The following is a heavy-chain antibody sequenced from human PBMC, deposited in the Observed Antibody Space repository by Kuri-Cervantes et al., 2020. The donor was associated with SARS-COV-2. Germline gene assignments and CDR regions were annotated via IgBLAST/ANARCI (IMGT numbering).Heavy chain of an antibody. CDR3: AKDYYDSSGYYDAFDI. D-gene: IGHD3-22*01. CDR2: ISGSGGST. Sequence: GGSLRLSCAASGFTFSSYWMSWVRQAPGKGLEWVSAISGSGGSTYYADSVKGRFTISRDNSKNTLYLQMNSLRAEDTAVYYSAKDYYDSSGYYDAFDIWGQGTMVTVSS. V-gene: IGHV3-23*01. CDR1: GFTFSSYW. J-gene: IGHJ3*02.